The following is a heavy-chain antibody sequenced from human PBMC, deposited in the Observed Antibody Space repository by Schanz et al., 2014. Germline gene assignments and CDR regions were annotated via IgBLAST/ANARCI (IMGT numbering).Heavy chain of an antibody. J-gene: IGHJ3*02. CDR3: ARGPSTGAFDI. V-gene: IGHV1-18*01. CDR2: ISVYHGHT. Sequence: QVQLVQSGVEVKRPGASVRVSCKASGYSFTDYAIHWVRQAPGQGLEWMGWISVYHGHTNYAEKVHGRVTMTTDTSTSTVYMELSSLRSEDTAVYFCARGPSTGAFDIWGQGTMVTVSS. CDR1: GYSFTDYA.